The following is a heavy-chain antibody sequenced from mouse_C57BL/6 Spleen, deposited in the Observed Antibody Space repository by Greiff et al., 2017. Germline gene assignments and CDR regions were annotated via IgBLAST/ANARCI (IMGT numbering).Heavy chain of an antibody. CDR1: GYAFSSSW. Sequence: QVQLQQSGPELVKPGASVKISCKASGYAFSSSWMNWVKQRPGKGLEWIGGDGDTNYNGKFKGKATLTADKSSSTAYMQLSSLTSEDSAVYFCARSYSNYGGGYFDYWGQGTTLTVSS. V-gene: IGHV1-82*01. J-gene: IGHJ2*01. D-gene: IGHD2-5*01. CDR3: ARSYSNYGGGYFDY. CDR2: GDGDT.